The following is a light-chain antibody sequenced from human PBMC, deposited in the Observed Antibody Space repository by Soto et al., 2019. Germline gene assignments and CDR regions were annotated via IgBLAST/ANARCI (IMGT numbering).Light chain of an antibody. J-gene: IGLJ2*01. CDR3: AAWDGSLNGVL. Sequence: QSVLTQPPSTSGTPGQRVTISCSGSSSNIGSNLVYWYQLVPGTAPKLLIYGNEERPSGGPGRFSGSKSGTSAYLAISGLQSEDEADYCCAAWDGSLNGVLFGGGAKLTVL. CDR2: GNE. CDR1: SSNIGSNL. V-gene: IGLV1-44*01.